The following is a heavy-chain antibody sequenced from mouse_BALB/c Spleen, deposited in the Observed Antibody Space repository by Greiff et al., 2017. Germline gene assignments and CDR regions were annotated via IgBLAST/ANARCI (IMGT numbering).Heavy chain of an antibody. V-gene: IGHV1-54*01. CDR2: INPGSGGT. CDR3: ARGGKAY. Sequence: QVQLKQSGAELVRPGTSVKVSCTASGYAFTNYLIEWVKQRPGQGLEWIGVINPGSGGTNYNEKFKGKATLTADKSSSTAYMQLSSLTSDDSAVYFCARGGKAYWGQGTLVTVSA. J-gene: IGHJ3*01. CDR1: GYAFTNYL. D-gene: IGHD2-1*01.